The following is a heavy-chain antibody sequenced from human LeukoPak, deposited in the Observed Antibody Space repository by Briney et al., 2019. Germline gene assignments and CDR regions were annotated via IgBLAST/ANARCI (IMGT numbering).Heavy chain of an antibody. CDR2: ISYSGGST. V-gene: IGHV3-23*01. CDR1: GLTFSSYA. Sequence: GGSLRLSCAAPGLTFSSYAMNWVRQAPGKGLEWVSTISYSGGSTYYVDSVKGRFTISRDNSENTLYLQLNSLRAEDTAVYYCAKAASGSYLYYFDYWGQGTLVTVSS. D-gene: IGHD1-26*01. J-gene: IGHJ4*02. CDR3: AKAASGSYLYYFDY.